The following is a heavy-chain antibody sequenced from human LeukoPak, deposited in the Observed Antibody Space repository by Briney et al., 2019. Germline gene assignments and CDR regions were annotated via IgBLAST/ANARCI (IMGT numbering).Heavy chain of an antibody. J-gene: IGHJ4*02. CDR1: GGSISSYY. CDR3: ARSGSYSSYFDY. D-gene: IGHD1-26*01. Sequence: PSETLSLTCTVSGGSISSYYWSWIRQPPGRGLEWIGYIYYSGSTNYNPSLKSRVTISLDTSKNQFSLRLSSVTAADTAVYYCARSGSYSSYFDYWGQGTLVTVSS. V-gene: IGHV4-59*01. CDR2: IYYSGST.